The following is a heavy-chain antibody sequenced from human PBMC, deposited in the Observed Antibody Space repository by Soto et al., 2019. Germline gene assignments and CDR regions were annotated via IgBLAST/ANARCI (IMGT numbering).Heavy chain of an antibody. V-gene: IGHV3-30*03. CDR1: GFTFSSYG. CDR2: ISYDGSNK. J-gene: IGHJ4*02. D-gene: IGHD3-10*01. CDR3: AMLPGQESYLEALGFRDY. Sequence: QVQLVESGGGVVQPGRSLRLSCAASGFTFSSYGMHWVRQAPGKGLEWVALISYDGSNKYYADSVKGRFTISRDNSKNTLYLQMNSLRAEDTAVYYCAMLPGQESYLEALGFRDYWGQGTLVTVSS.